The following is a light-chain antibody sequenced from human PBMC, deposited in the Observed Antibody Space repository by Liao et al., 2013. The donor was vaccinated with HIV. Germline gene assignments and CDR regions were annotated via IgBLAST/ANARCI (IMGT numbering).Light chain of an antibody. CDR2: QDS. Sequence: SYELTQPPSVSVSPGQTASITCSGDKLGDKYACWYQQKPGQSPVLVIYQDSKRPSGVPERFSGSNSGNTATLTISGTQAMDEAVYYCQAWDSKNVVFGGGTKLTVL. J-gene: IGLJ2*01. CDR3: QAWDSKNVV. CDR1: KLGDKY. V-gene: IGLV3-1*01.